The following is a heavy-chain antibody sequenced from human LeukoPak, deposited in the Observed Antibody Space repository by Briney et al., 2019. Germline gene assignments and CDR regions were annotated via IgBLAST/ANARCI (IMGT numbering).Heavy chain of an antibody. CDR3: ARCGAAVTTPFSH. CDR2: ISASDGTT. V-gene: IGHV1-18*01. CDR1: GYSFSIYG. J-gene: IGHJ4*02. D-gene: IGHD4-17*01. Sequence: ASVKVSCKASGYSFSIYGITWARQAPGQGLEYLGWISASDGTTNYAQKVQDRVTMTTDTSTSTAYLKLRSLRSEDTAVYYCARCGAAVTTPFSHWGQGTLVTVSS.